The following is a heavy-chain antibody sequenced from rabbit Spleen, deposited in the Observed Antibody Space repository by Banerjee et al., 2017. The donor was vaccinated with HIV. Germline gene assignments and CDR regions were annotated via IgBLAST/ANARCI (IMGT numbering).Heavy chain of an antibody. CDR1: GFSFSSNW. V-gene: IGHV1S45*01. CDR2: IDTSNGDT. Sequence: QEQLVESGGDLVQPGASLTLTCTVSGFSFSSNWICWVRQAPGKGLEWIACIDTSNGDTDYANWPKGRFTISKTSSTTVTLQMTSLTAADTATYFCARNYVNAFDPWGQGTLVTVS. J-gene: IGHJ2*01. CDR3: ARNYVNAFDP. D-gene: IGHD1-1*01.